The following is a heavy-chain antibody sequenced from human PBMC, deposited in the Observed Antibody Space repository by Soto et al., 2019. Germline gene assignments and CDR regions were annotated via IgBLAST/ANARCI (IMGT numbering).Heavy chain of an antibody. D-gene: IGHD2-15*01. CDR1: GGSVNSGTYY. CDR3: ARDPGYCSGGGCYSWAFDI. J-gene: IGHJ3*02. V-gene: IGHV4-61*01. CDR2: IYYSGNT. Sequence: SEALSLTCTVSGGSVNSGTYYWSWIRQPPGKGLEWIGYIYYSGNTNYNPSLKSRVTISVDTSKNQFSLKLSSVTAADTAVYYCARDPGYCSGGGCYSWAFDIWGQGTMDTVSS.